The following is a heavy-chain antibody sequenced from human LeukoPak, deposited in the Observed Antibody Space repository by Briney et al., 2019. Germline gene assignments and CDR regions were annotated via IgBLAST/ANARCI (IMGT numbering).Heavy chain of an antibody. J-gene: IGHJ4*02. CDR1: GGTFSSYA. CDR2: IIPIFGTA. CDR3: ARGTRDYYFDY. D-gene: IGHD1-1*01. Sequence: ASVKGSSKASGGTFSSYAISWVRQAPGQGLEWMGGIIPIFGTANYAQKFQGRVTITADHSTSTAYLELSSLRSEDTAVYYCARGTRDYYFDYWGQGTLVTVSS. V-gene: IGHV1-69*13.